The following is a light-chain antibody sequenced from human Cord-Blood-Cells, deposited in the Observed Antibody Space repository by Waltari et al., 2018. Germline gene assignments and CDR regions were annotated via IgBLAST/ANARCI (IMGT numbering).Light chain of an antibody. V-gene: IGLV2-14*03. CDR3: SSYTSSSTWV. CDR1: SSDVGGYIY. Sequence: GLTQSAHFPGSPEQSPTTPSTGTSSDVGGYIYVSWYQQHPGRAPQIMIYDDSNRPSGVTTGFFCAKSGEKASLPISGRQAEIEADYYCSSYTSSSTWVFGGGTKLTVL. J-gene: IGLJ3*02. CDR2: DDS.